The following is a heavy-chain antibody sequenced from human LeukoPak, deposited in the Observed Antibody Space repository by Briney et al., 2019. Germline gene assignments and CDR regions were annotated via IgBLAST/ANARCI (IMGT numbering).Heavy chain of an antibody. CDR2: ISAYNGNT. J-gene: IGHJ3*02. V-gene: IGHV1-18*01. CDR3: ASSVGATWTGDAFDI. Sequence: ASVKVSYKASGYTFTSYGISWVRQAPGQGLEWMGWISAYNGNTNYAQKLQGRVTMTTDTSTSTAYMELRSLRSDDTAVYYCASSVGATWTGDAFDIWGQGTMVTVSS. D-gene: IGHD1-26*01. CDR1: GYTFTSYG.